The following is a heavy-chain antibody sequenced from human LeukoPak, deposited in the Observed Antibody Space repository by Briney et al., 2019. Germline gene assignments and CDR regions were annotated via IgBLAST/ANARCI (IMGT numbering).Heavy chain of an antibody. D-gene: IGHD1-26*01. J-gene: IGHJ5*02. V-gene: IGHV4-31*03. CDR2: IYYSGST. CDR1: GGSISSGGYY. CDR3: ARGRSGATRFDP. Sequence: SQTLSLTCTVSGGSISSGGYYWSWIRQHPGKGLEWIGYIYYSGSTYYSPSLKSRVTISVDTSKNQFSLKLSSVTAADTAVYYCARGRSGATRFDPWGQGTLVTVSS.